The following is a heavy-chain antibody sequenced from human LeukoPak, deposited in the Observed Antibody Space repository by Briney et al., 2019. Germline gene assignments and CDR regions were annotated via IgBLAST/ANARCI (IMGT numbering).Heavy chain of an antibody. CDR3: AKEGSSGWYERDWLDP. CDR2: ISGSGGST. D-gene: IGHD6-19*01. Sequence: SGGSLRPSCAASGFTFNNYAMNWVRQAPGKGLEWVSAISGSGGSTYYADSVKGRFTISRDNSENTLHLQMDSLRPEDTAIYYCAKEGSSGWYERDWLDPWGQGTLVTVSS. V-gene: IGHV3-23*01. CDR1: GFTFNNYA. J-gene: IGHJ5*02.